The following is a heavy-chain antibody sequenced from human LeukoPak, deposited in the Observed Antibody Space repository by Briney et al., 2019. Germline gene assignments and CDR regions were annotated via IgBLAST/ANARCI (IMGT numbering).Heavy chain of an antibody. Sequence: PGGSLRLSCAASGFTFSSSWMHWVRQAPGKGLVWVSRMNSDGSITNYADSVKGRFTISRDNAKNSLYLQMNSLRAEDTAVYYCARDSSSSYFYYYGMDVWGQGTTVTVSS. J-gene: IGHJ6*02. CDR1: GFTFSSSW. CDR2: MNSDGSIT. CDR3: ARDSSSSYFYYYGMDV. D-gene: IGHD6-6*01. V-gene: IGHV3-74*01.